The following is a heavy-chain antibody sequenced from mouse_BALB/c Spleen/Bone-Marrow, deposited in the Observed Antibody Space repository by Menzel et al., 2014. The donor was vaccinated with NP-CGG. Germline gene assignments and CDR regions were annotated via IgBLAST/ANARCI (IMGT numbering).Heavy chain of an antibody. CDR3: AREARTTARFAC. Sequence: EVKLVESGPVLVKPSQSLSLTCTVTAYSITSGYGWHWIRQIPGNKLEWMGYIHYSGTTHYNPSLKSRISITRDTSKNQFFIQLNYVTAEDTATYNCAREARTTARFACLGHGTLVTISA. CDR1: AYSITSGYG. J-gene: IGHJ3*01. D-gene: IGHD1-2*01. V-gene: IGHV3-1*02. CDR2: IHYSGTT.